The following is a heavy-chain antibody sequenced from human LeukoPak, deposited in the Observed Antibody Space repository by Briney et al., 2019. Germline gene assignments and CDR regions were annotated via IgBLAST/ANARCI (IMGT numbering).Heavy chain of an antibody. Sequence: SSETLSLTCTVSGGSISTNNYYWGWIRQPPGKGLEWIGTIYYSGSTYYNPSLKSRVTISVDTSKSQFSLKLTSVTAADTAVYYCARSISSTSIPHWFGPWGQGTLVTVSS. CDR1: GGSISTNNYY. CDR2: IYYSGST. V-gene: IGHV4-39*07. D-gene: IGHD6-13*01. J-gene: IGHJ5*02. CDR3: ARSISSTSIPHWFGP.